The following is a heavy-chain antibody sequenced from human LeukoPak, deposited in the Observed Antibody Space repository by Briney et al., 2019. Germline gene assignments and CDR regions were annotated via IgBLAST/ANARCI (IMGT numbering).Heavy chain of an antibody. CDR1: GFTFSSYS. D-gene: IGHD6-13*01. Sequence: GGSLRLSCAASGFTFSSYSMNWVRQAPGKGLEWVSSISSSSSHIYYADSVKGRSTISRDNAKNSLYLQMNSLRAEDTAVYYCARDLSSSWSATYGMDVWGQGTTVTVSS. V-gene: IGHV3-21*01. CDR3: ARDLSSSWSATYGMDV. CDR2: ISSSSSHI. J-gene: IGHJ6*02.